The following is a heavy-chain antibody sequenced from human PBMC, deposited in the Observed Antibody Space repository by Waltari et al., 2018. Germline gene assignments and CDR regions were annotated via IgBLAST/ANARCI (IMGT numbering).Heavy chain of an antibody. Sequence: EVQLVESGGGLVKPGGSLRLSCAASGFTFSSYSRNWVRQAPGKGLEWVSSSSSSSSYIYYADAVKGRCTISRDNAKNSLYLQMNSLRAEDTAVYYCARDQTFDPWGHGTLVTVSS. CDR2: SSSSSSYI. J-gene: IGHJ5*02. CDR3: ARDQTFDP. CDR1: GFTFSSYS. V-gene: IGHV3-21*01.